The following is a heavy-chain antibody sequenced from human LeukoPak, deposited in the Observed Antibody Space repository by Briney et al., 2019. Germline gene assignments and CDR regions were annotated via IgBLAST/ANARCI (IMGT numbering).Heavy chain of an antibody. Sequence: PSETLSLTCTVSGGSISSGGYYWSWIRQHPGKGLEWIGYIYYSGSTYYNPSLKSRVTISVDTSKNQFSLKLSSVTAADTAEYYCARDSSRDGYNPWGQGTLVTVSS. J-gene: IGHJ5*02. CDR3: ARDSSRDGYNP. D-gene: IGHD5-24*01. V-gene: IGHV4-31*03. CDR1: GGSISSGGYY. CDR2: IYYSGST.